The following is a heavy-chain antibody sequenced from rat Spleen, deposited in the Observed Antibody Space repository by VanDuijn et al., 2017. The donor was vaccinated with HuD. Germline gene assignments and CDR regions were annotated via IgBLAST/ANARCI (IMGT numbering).Heavy chain of an antibody. V-gene: IGHV5-29*01. CDR1: GFTFSDYY. Sequence: EVQLVESDGGLVQPGRSLKLSCAASGFTFSDYYMAWVRQTPTKGLEWVATISYDGSTTYYRDSVKGRFTISRDNSKTTLYLQMDSLRSEDTATYYCAKEGDGCYISYPNWFAYWGQGTLVTVSS. D-gene: IGHD1-8*01. J-gene: IGHJ3*01. CDR2: ISYDGSTT. CDR3: AKEGDGCYISYPNWFAY.